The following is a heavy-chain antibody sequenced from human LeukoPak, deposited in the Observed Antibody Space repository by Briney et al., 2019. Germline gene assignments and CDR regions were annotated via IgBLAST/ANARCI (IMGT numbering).Heavy chain of an antibody. V-gene: IGHV6-1*01. Sequence: SQTLSLTCAISGDXVSSNSAVWNWIRQSPSIGLEWLGRTYYRSKWYNDYAVSVKSRITIKPDTSKNQFSLQLNSATPEDTAVYYCARLGLGGAFDIWGQGTMVTVSS. D-gene: IGHD2-15*01. J-gene: IGHJ3*02. CDR2: TYYRSKWYN. CDR1: GDXVSSNSAV. CDR3: ARLGLGGAFDI.